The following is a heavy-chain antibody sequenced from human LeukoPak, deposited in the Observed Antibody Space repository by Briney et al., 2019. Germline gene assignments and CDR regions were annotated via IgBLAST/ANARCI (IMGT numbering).Heavy chain of an antibody. D-gene: IGHD2-2*01. CDR1: GFTFSSYG. V-gene: IGHV3-30*02. CDR2: IRYDGSNK. Sequence: GGSLRLSCAASGFTFSSYGMHWVRQAPGKGLEWVAFIRYDGSNKYYADSVKGRFTISRDNSKNTLYLQMNSLRAEDTAVYYCAKDGRRGRVVPAATHYYYYYYMDVWGRGTTVTVSS. CDR3: AKDGRRGRVVPAATHYYYYYYMDV. J-gene: IGHJ6*03.